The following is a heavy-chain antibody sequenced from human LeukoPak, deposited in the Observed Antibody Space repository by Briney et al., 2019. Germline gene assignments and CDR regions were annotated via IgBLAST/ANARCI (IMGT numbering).Heavy chain of an antibody. CDR3: AHRGGTMIVVAKGAFHI. V-gene: IGHV2-5*02. CDR1: GFSLSTRGVG. J-gene: IGHJ3*02. CDR2: IYWDDDK. Sequence: SGPTLVNPTQTLTLTCTFSGFSLSTRGVGVGWIRQPPGRALEWHSLIYWDDDKRYSPSLKSRLTITKETSENQVVLTMTNMDPVDTATYYCAHRGGTMIVVAKGAFHIWGQGTMVTVSS. D-gene: IGHD3-22*01.